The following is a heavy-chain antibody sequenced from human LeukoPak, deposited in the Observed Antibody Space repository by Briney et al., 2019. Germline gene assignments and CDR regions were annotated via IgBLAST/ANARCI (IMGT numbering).Heavy chain of an antibody. J-gene: IGHJ4*02. D-gene: IGHD3-22*01. CDR1: GFTFSSYW. V-gene: IGHV3-7*04. CDR3: ARIRGGPYYYDSSGYIGYFDC. CDR2: IKQDGSEK. Sequence: QPGGSLRLSCAPSGFTFSSYWMSWVRQAPGKGLEWVGNIKQDGSEKNYVDSVKGRFTISRDNAKNSLYLQMNSLRAEDTAVYYCARIRGGPYYYDSSGYIGYFDCWGQGTQVTVSS.